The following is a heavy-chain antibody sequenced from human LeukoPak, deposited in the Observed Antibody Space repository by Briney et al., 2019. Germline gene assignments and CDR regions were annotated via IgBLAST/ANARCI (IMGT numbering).Heavy chain of an antibody. D-gene: IGHD3-9*01. CDR2: INHSGST. CDR1: GGSFSGYY. CDR3: ARVLVGLKCFQH. V-gene: IGHV4-34*01. Sequence: PSETLSLTCAVYGGSFSGYYWSWIRQPPGKGLEWIGEINHSGSTNYNPSLKSRVTISVDTSKNQFSLKLSSVTAADTAVYYCARVLVGLKCFQHWGQGTLVTVSS. J-gene: IGHJ1*01.